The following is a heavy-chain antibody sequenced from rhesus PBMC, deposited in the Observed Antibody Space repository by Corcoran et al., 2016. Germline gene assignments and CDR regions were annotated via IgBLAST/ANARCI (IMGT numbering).Heavy chain of an antibody. D-gene: IGHD4-23*01. CDR2: ISGSGGST. V-gene: IGHV4-173*01. CDR1: GGSISSNY. CDR3: ARDPPYSNYFDY. Sequence: QLQLQESGPGLVKPSETLSLTCAVSGGSISSNYWSWIRQPPGKGLGWIGRISGSGGSTDYNPALKSRVTISTDTSKNQLSLKLSSVTAADTAVYYCARDPPYSNYFDYWGQGVLVTVSS. J-gene: IGHJ4*01.